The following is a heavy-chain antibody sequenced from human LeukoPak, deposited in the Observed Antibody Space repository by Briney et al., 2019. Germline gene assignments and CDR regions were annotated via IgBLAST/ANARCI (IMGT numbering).Heavy chain of an antibody. D-gene: IGHD5-18*01. CDR2: ISSSSDSI. CDR3: VGDAGYTYAFDI. J-gene: IGHJ3*02. Sequence: GGSLRLSCAASGFTFSSYAMNWVRQAPGKGLEWVSYISSSSDSIYYADSVKGRFTVSRDNAKNSLYLQMNSLRDEDTAVYYCVGDAGYTYAFDIWGQGTMVTVSS. CDR1: GFTFSSYA. V-gene: IGHV3-48*02.